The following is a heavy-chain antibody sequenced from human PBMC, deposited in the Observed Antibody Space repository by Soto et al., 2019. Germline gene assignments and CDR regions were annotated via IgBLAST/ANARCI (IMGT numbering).Heavy chain of an antibody. Sequence: QVQLVESGGGVVQPGRSLRLSCAASGFTFSSYGMHWVRQAPGKGLEWVAVIWYDGSKKYYADSVKGRFTISRDNSKNTLYLQMNSLRAEDTAVYYCYRGIDEHYYYGMDVWGQGTTVTVSS. D-gene: IGHD6-13*01. CDR2: IWYDGSKK. CDR3: YRGIDEHYYYGMDV. J-gene: IGHJ6*02. V-gene: IGHV3-33*01. CDR1: GFTFSSYG.